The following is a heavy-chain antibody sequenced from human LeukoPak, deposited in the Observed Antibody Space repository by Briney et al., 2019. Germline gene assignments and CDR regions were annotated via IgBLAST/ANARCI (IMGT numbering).Heavy chain of an antibody. V-gene: IGHV5-51*01. Sequence: GASLKISFKGSGYSFTSYWIGWVRQMPGKGLEWMGIIYPGDSDTRYSPSFQGQVTISADKSISTAYLQWSSLKASDTAMYYCARRRRYSSSWYFDYWGQGTLVTVSS. CDR1: GYSFTSYW. CDR3: ARRRRYSSSWYFDY. CDR2: IYPGDSDT. J-gene: IGHJ4*02. D-gene: IGHD6-13*01.